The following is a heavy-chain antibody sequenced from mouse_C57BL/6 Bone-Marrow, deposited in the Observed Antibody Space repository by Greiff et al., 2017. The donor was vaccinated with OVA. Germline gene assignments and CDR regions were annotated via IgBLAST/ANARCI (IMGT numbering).Heavy chain of an antibody. CDR2: ISDGGSYT. Sequence: EVKLVESGGGLVKPGGSLKLSCAASGFTFSSYAMSWVRQTPEKRLEWVATISDGGSYTYYPDNVKGRFTISRDNAKNNLYLQMSHLKSEDTAMYYCARDPGYGNYDAMDYWGQGTSVTVSS. CDR3: ARDPGYGNYDAMDY. V-gene: IGHV5-4*01. D-gene: IGHD2-10*02. J-gene: IGHJ4*01. CDR1: GFTFSSYA.